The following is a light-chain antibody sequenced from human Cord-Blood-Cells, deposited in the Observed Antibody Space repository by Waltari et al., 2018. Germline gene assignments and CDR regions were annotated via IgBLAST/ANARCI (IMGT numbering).Light chain of an antibody. CDR1: QGISSA. Sequence: AIQLTQSPSSLSASVGDRVTITCRASQGISSALAWYQQKPGKAPKLLIDDASSLESGVPSRFGGSGSGTDFTLTISSLQPEDFATYYCQQFNNYPLYTFGQGTKLEIK. J-gene: IGKJ2*01. CDR3: QQFNNYPLYT. CDR2: DAS. V-gene: IGKV1D-13*01.